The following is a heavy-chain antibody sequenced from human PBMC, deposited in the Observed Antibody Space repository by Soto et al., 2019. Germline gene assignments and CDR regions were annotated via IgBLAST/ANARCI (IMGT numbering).Heavy chain of an antibody. CDR1: GGSISNYY. Sequence: SETLSLTCSVSGGSISNYYWSWIRQPPGKGLEWIGYIYYSGIITYNPSLKSRVTISVDTSKKQISLKLSSVTAADTALYYCARDLNGSGDYWGQGTLVTVSS. J-gene: IGHJ4*02. CDR3: ARDLNGSGDY. D-gene: IGHD3-10*01. V-gene: IGHV4-59*01. CDR2: IYYSGII.